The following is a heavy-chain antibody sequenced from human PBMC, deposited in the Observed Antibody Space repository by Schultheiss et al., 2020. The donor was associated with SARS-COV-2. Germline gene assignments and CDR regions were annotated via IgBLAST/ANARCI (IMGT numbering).Heavy chain of an antibody. CDR2: IHPDGTTT. CDR1: GFTFSSYW. J-gene: IGHJ5*02. Sequence: GGSLRLSCAASGFTFSSYWMHWVRQAPGKGLVWVSRIHPDGTTTSYADSVKGRFTIARDNAKNTLYLQVNSLRVEDTAVYYCARGIITGTRFDPWGQGTLVTVSS. V-gene: IGHV3-74*01. D-gene: IGHD1-20*01. CDR3: ARGIITGTRFDP.